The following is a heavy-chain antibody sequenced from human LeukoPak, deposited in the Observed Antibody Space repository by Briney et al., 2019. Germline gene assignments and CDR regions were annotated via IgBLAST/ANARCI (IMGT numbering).Heavy chain of an antibody. J-gene: IGHJ3*02. V-gene: IGHV1-2*04. Sequence: VASVTVSCKASGYTFTGYYMHWVRQAPGQGLEWMGWINPNSGGTNYAQKFQGWVTMTRDTSISTAYMELSRLRSDDTAVYYCARANDILTGTRVYGAFDIWGQGTMVTVSS. CDR2: INPNSGGT. CDR1: GYTFTGYY. D-gene: IGHD3-9*01. CDR3: ARANDILTGTRVYGAFDI.